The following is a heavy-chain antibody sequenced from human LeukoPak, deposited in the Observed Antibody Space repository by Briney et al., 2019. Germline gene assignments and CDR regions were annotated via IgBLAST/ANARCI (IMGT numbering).Heavy chain of an antibody. V-gene: IGHV1-69*13. D-gene: IGHD3-10*01. CDR3: ARNSQVWFGEGYYYGMDV. J-gene: IGHJ6*02. CDR1: GGTLSSYA. Sequence: GASVKVSCKASGGTLSSYAISWVRQAPGQGLEWMGGIIPIFGTANYAQKFQGRVTITADESTSTAYMELSSLRSEDTAVYYCARNSQVWFGEGYYYGMDVWGQGTTVTVSS. CDR2: IIPIFGTA.